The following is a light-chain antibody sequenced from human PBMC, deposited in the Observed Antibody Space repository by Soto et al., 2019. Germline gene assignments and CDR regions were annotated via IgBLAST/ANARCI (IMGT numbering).Light chain of an antibody. CDR2: EAS. Sequence: QSVLTQPASVSGSPGQSITISCTGTNSDVGSHNFVSWYQQYPGKAPKLLIYEASKRPSGLSNRFSGSKSGNTASLTISGLQAEDEADYYCCSLTNGATWVFGGGTKQTVL. CDR3: CSLTNGATWV. J-gene: IGLJ3*02. V-gene: IGLV2-23*01. CDR1: NSDVGSHNF.